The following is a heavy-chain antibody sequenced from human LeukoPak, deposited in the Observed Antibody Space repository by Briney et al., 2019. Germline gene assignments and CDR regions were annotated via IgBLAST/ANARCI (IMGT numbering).Heavy chain of an antibody. V-gene: IGHV1-69*13. CDR2: IIPIFGKA. CDR3: ARAGEYCSGGSCYSGVYFDY. J-gene: IGHJ4*02. D-gene: IGHD2-15*01. CDR1: GYTFTSYG. Sequence: SVKVSCKASGYTFTSYGISWVRQAPGQGLEWMGGIIPIFGKADYAQKFQDRVTITADESTSTAYMELSSLRSEDTALYYCARAGEYCSGGSCYSGVYFDYWGQGTRVTVSS.